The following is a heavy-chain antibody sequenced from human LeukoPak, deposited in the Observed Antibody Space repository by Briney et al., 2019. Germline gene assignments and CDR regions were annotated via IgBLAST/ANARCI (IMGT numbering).Heavy chain of an antibody. J-gene: IGHJ6*03. V-gene: IGHV3-48*01. Sequence: GGSLRLSCAASGFTFSSYSMNWVRQAAGKGLEWVSYISSSSSTIYYADSVKGRFTISRDNAKNSLYLQMNSLRAEDTAVYYCAREAWNFPGYYYMDVWGKGTTVTVSS. CDR3: AREAWNFPGYYYMDV. CDR2: ISSSSSTI. CDR1: GFTFSSYS. D-gene: IGHD1-7*01.